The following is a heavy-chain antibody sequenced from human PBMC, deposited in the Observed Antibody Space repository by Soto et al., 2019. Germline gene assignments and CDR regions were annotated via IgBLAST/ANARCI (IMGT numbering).Heavy chain of an antibody. J-gene: IGHJ4*02. CDR2: IWYDGSNK. V-gene: IGHV3-33*01. D-gene: IGHD5-12*01. CDR1: GFTFSSYG. Sequence: QVQLVESGGGVVQPGRSLRLSCAASGFTFSSYGMHWVRQAPGKGLEWVAVIWYDGSNKYYADSVKGRFTISRDNSKNTLYLQMNSLRAEDTAVYYCARSPGSRLILDYWGQGTLVTVSS. CDR3: ARSPGSRLILDY.